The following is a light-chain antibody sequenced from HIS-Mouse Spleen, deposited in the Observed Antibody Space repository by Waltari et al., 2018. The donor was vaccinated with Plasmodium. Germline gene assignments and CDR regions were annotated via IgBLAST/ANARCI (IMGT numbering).Light chain of an antibody. Sequence: QSALTQPASVSGSPGQSITISCTGTSSDGGSYNLVSWYQQHPGKAPKLMIYEGCKRPSGVSNRFSGSKSGNTASLTISGLQAGDEADYYCCSYAGSSTWVFGGGTKLTVL. CDR2: EGC. V-gene: IGLV2-23*01. CDR1: SSDGGSYNL. CDR3: CSYAGSSTWV. J-gene: IGLJ3*02.